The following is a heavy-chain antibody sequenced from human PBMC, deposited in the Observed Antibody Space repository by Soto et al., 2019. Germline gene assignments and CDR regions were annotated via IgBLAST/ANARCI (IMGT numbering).Heavy chain of an antibody. CDR2: ISGSGGST. Sequence: PGGSLRLSCAASGFTFSIYAMSWVRQAPGKGLEWVSAISGSGGSTYYADSVKGRFTISRDNSKNTLYLQMNSLRAGDTAVYYCALSYRYAYPTKYYFDYWGQGTLVTVSS. V-gene: IGHV3-23*01. D-gene: IGHD3-16*02. J-gene: IGHJ4*02. CDR3: ALSYRYAYPTKYYFDY. CDR1: GFTFSIYA.